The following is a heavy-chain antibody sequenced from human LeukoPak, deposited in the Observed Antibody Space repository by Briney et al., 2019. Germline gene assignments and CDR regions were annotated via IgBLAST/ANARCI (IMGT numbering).Heavy chain of an antibody. CDR3: PRCSILPQLWGVPFDP. CDR2: ISGSGGST. D-gene: IGHD2-21*01. Sequence: GGSLRLSCAASGFTFSSYGTSWVRQAPGKGLEWVSAISGSGGSTYYADSVKGRFTISRDNSKNTLYLQMNSLRAEDTAVYYHPRCSILPQLWGVPFDPWGQGTLVTVSS. V-gene: IGHV3-23*01. CDR1: GFTFSSYG. J-gene: IGHJ5*02.